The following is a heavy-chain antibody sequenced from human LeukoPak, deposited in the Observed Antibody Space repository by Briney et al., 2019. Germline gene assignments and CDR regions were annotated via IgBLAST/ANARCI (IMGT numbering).Heavy chain of an antibody. CDR1: GGSISSGSYY. CDR2: IYTSGST. Sequence: PSETLSLTCTVSGGSISSGSYYWSWIRQPAGKGLEWIGRIYTSGSTNYNPSLKSRVTMSVDTSKNQFSLKLSSVTAADTAVYYCARAKEGPPGSYYMDYWGQGTLVTVSS. J-gene: IGHJ4*02. D-gene: IGHD3-10*01. V-gene: IGHV4-61*02. CDR3: ARAKEGPPGSYYMDY.